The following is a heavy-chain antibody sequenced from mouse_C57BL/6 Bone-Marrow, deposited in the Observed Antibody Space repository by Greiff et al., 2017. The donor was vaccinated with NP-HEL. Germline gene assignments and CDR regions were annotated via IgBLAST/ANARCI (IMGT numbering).Heavy chain of an antibody. CDR3: AKNYGSSPYWYFDV. Sequence: VQGVESGPGLVQPSQSLSITCTVSGFSLTSYGVHWVRQSPGKGLEWLGVIWRGGSTDYNAAFMSRLSITKDNSKSQVFFKMNSLQADDTAIYYCAKNYGSSPYWYFDVWGTGTTVTVSS. J-gene: IGHJ1*03. V-gene: IGHV2-5*01. D-gene: IGHD1-1*01. CDR1: GFSLTSYG. CDR2: IWRGGST.